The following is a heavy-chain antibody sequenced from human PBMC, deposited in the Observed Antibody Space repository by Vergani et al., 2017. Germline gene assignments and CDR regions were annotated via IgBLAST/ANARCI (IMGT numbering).Heavy chain of an antibody. Sequence: QVQLVQSGAEVKKPGASVKVSCKTSVGTFSSYAISWVRQAPGQGLEWMGRIIPILGIANYAQKFQGRVTITADKSTSTASMELSSLRSDDTAVYYCARCYYGSGSYFDYWGQGTLVTVSS. CDR3: ARCYYGSGSYFDY. D-gene: IGHD3-10*01. CDR1: VGTFSSYA. V-gene: IGHV1-69*04. CDR2: IIPILGIA. J-gene: IGHJ4*02.